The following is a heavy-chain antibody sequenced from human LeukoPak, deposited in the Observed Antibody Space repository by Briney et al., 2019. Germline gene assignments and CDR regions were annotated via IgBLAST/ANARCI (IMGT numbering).Heavy chain of an antibody. D-gene: IGHD6-13*01. CDR2: ISAYNGNT. CDR3: ARYSAQLVLFDP. Sequence: ASVTVSCKASGGTFSSYGISWVRQAPGQGLEWMGWISAYNGNTNYAQKLQGRVTMTTDTSTSTAYMELRSLRSDDTAVYYCARYSAQLVLFDPWGQGTLVTVSS. J-gene: IGHJ5*02. V-gene: IGHV1-18*01. CDR1: GGTFSSYG.